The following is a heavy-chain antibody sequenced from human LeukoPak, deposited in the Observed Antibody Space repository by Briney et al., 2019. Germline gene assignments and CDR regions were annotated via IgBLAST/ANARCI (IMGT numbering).Heavy chain of an antibody. CDR3: ARGSGPNFDY. J-gene: IGHJ4*02. V-gene: IGHV1-3*02. Sequence: FQGRVTITRDTSASTAYMELSSLRSEDMAVYYCARGSGPNFDYWGQGTMVTVSS. D-gene: IGHD3-10*01.